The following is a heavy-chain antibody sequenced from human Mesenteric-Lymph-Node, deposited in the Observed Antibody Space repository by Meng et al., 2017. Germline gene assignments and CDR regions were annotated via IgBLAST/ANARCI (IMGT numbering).Heavy chain of an antibody. J-gene: IGHJ4*02. CDR3: ARERGWGLRLKFDWLFSGFDY. Sequence: GESLKISCTASGFTFRTSVMHWVRQAPGKGPEWVAVVSSDGDGSSQQYADSVKGRFTISRDNSKNTLYLQMSSLRVDDTAVYYCARERGWGLRLKFDWLFSGFDYWGQGTLVTVSS. D-gene: IGHD3-9*01. CDR1: GFTFRTSV. CDR2: VSSDGDGSSQ. V-gene: IGHV3-30*15.